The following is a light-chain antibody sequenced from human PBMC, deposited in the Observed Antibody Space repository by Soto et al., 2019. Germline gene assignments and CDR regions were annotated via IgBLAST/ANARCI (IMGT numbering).Light chain of an antibody. V-gene: IGKV3-20*01. J-gene: IGKJ5*01. CDR3: QQYGSSPLIT. Sequence: EIVLTQSTGTLSFSAGERATLSFRASQSVSSSYLAWYQQKPGQAPRLLIYGASSRATGIPDRFSGSGSGTDFTLTISRLEPEDFAVYYCQQYGSSPLITFGQGTRLEIK. CDR1: QSVSSSY. CDR2: GAS.